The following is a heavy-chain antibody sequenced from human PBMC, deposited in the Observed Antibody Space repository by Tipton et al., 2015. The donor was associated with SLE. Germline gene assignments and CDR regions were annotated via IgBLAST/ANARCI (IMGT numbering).Heavy chain of an antibody. CDR2: IYQDGST. V-gene: IGHV4-38-2*02. Sequence: TLSLTCSVSGYSISSGSFWGWVRQPPGKGLGWIGTIYQDGSTSYNPSLKSRVTMSVDTSKNQFSLKLSSVTAADTAVYYCARGGDYDDYWGQGTLVTVSS. CDR1: GYSISSGSF. D-gene: IGHD4-17*01. J-gene: IGHJ4*02. CDR3: ARGGDYDDY.